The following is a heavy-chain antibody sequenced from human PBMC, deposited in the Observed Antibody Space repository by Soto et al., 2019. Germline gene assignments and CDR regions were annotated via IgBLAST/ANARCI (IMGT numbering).Heavy chain of an antibody. CDR2: IWHDGSNK. CDR3: ARGEVRSGYFDY. CDR1: GFTFSSYG. J-gene: IGHJ4*02. D-gene: IGHD3-22*01. V-gene: IGHV3-33*01. Sequence: QVQLVESGGGVVQPGRSLRLSCAASGFTFSSYGMHWVRQAPGKGLEWVAVIWHDGSNKYYADSVKGRFTISRDNSKNTLYLQMNSLRAEDTAVYYCARGEVRSGYFDYWGQGTLVTVSS.